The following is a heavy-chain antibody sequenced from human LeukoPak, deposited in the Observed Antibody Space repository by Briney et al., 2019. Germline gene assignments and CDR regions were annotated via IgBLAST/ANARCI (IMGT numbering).Heavy chain of an antibody. D-gene: IGHD2-15*01. CDR2: INPNSGGT. J-gene: IGHJ6*02. Sequence: ASVKVSCEASGYTFTGYYMHWVRQAPGQGLEWMGWINPNSGGTNYAQKFQGRVTMTRDTSISTAYMELSRLRSDDTAVYYCARDNRKTYCSGGSCYNYYYYYYGMDVWGQGTTVTVSS. CDR3: ARDNRKTYCSGGSCYNYYYYYYGMDV. CDR1: GYTFTGYY. V-gene: IGHV1-2*02.